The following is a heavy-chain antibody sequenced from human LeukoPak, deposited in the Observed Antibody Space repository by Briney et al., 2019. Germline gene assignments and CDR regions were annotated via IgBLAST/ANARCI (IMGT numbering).Heavy chain of an antibody. CDR3: ARHRGSGYPFFDY. D-gene: IGHD3-22*01. J-gene: IGHJ4*02. Sequence: SETLSLTCTVSGGSINNYYWSWIRQPPGKGLEWIGYIYYSGSTNYNPSLKSRVTISVDTSKNQFSLKMSSLTAADTAVYYCARHRGSGYPFFDYWGQGTLVTVSS. V-gene: IGHV4-59*01. CDR2: IYYSGST. CDR1: GGSINNYY.